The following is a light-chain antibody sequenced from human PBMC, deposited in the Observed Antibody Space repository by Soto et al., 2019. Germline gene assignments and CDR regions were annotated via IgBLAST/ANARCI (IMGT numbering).Light chain of an antibody. CDR1: QDISRW. CDR3: QQYNGYRTWT. V-gene: IGKV1-5*01. J-gene: IGKJ1*01. CDR2: DAS. Sequence: DIQVTQSPPTLSASVGDRVSITCRASQDISRWLAWYQQKPGKAPKVLIWDASSLQRGVPSRFTGSGSGTEFTLTINGLQPDDFATYYCQQYNGYRTWTFGQGPKVDI.